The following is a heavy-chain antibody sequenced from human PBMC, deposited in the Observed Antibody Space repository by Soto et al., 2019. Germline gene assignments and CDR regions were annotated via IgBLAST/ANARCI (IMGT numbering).Heavy chain of an antibody. J-gene: IGHJ5*02. CDR1: GGSISSGDYY. V-gene: IGHV4-30-4*01. Sequence: QVQLQESGPGLVKPSQTLSLTCTVSGGSISSGDYYWSWIRQPPGKGLEWIGYIYYSGSTYYNPSLKSRVTISVDTSKNQFSLKLSAVTAADTAVYYCARDGGSVDTAMAEPGSRGRGWFDPWGQGTLVTVSS. D-gene: IGHD5-18*01. CDR3: ARDGGSVDTAMAEPGSRGRGWFDP. CDR2: IYYSGST.